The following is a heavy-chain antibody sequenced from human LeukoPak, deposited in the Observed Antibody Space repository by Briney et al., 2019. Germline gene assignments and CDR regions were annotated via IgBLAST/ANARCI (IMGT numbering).Heavy chain of an antibody. D-gene: IGHD6-19*01. Sequence: GASVKVSFKCSGYTFTSYGISWVRQAPGQGLEWMGWISAYNGNTNYAQKLQGRVSMTTDTSTSTAYMEPRSLRSDDTAVYYCARGTHPYSSGWYPHWGEGTLVTVSS. J-gene: IGHJ4*02. V-gene: IGHV1-18*04. CDR1: GYTFTSYG. CDR3: ARGTHPYSSGWYPH. CDR2: ISAYNGNT.